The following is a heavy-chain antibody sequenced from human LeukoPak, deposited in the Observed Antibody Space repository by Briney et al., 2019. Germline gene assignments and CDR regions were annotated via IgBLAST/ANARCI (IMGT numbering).Heavy chain of an antibody. D-gene: IGHD3-3*01. CDR1: GFTFSSYG. J-gene: IGHJ4*02. V-gene: IGHV3-30*02. CDR3: AKGKAYDFWSGYSGALDY. CDR2: IRYDGSNK. Sequence: GGSLRLSCAASGFTFSSYGMHWVRQAPGKGLEWVAFIRYDGSNKYYADSVQGRFTISRDNSKNTLYLQMNSLRAEDTAVYYCAKGKAYDFWSGYSGALDYWGQGTLVTVSS.